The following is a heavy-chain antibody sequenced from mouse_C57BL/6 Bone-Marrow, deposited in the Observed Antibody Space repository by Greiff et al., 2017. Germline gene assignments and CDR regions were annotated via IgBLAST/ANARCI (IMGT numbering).Heavy chain of an antibody. V-gene: IGHV5-6*02. Sequence: EVNLVESGGDLVKPGGSLKLSCAASGFTFSSYGMSWVRQTPDKRLEWVATISSGGSYTYYPDSVKGRFTISRDNAKNTLYLQMSSLKSEDTAMYYCARRDYSYAMDYGGQGTSVTVSS. D-gene: IGHD1-1*01. CDR1: GFTFSSYG. CDR3: ARRDYSYAMDY. J-gene: IGHJ4*01. CDR2: ISSGGSYT.